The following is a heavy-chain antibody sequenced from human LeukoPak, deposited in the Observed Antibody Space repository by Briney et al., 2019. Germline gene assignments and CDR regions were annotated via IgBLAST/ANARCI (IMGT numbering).Heavy chain of an antibody. CDR1: GGSISSYY. CDR3: ARAETYYYDSSGYRHFDL. D-gene: IGHD3-22*01. V-gene: IGHV4-34*01. Sequence: SETLSLTCTVSGGSISSYYWSWIRQPPGKGLEWIGEINHSGSTNYNPSLKSRVTISVDTSKNQFSLKLSSVTAADTAVYYCARAETYYYDSSGYRHFDLWGRGTLVTVSS. CDR2: INHSGST. J-gene: IGHJ2*01.